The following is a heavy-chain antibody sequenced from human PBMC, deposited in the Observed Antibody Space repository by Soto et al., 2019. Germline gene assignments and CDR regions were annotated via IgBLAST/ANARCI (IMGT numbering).Heavy chain of an antibody. CDR2: VSHSGST. CDR3: ARAGPLSGDAFDI. Sequence: QVQLQESGPGLVKPSETLSLTCTVSGGSIISHRWSWIRQPPGKGLEWIGYVSHSGSTTHNPSLKSRVTISLDTSKNQVSLQLRSVTAADTSVYYCARAGPLSGDAFDIWGRGTKVTVSS. V-gene: IGHV4-59*11. J-gene: IGHJ3*02. D-gene: IGHD3-10*01. CDR1: GGSIISHR.